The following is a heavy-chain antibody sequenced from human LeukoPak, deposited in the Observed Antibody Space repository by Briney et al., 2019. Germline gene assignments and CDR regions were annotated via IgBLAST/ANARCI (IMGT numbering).Heavy chain of an antibody. CDR2: ISSSSSYI. CDR1: GFTFSSYS. CDR3: ATENYYGSGSYSL. J-gene: IGHJ3*01. D-gene: IGHD3-10*01. Sequence: PGGSLRLYCAASGFTFSSYSMNWVRQAPGKGLEWVSSISSSSSYIYYADSVKGRFTISRDNAKNSLYLQMNSLRAEDTAVYYCATENYYGSGSYSLWGQGTMVTVSS. V-gene: IGHV3-21*01.